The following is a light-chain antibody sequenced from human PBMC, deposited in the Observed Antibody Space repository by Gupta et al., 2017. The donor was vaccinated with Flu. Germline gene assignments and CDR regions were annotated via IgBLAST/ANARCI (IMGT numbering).Light chain of an antibody. CDR3: QQYGSSPGHT. V-gene: IGKV3-20*01. CDR2: GAS. Sequence: EIVLTQSPGTLSLSPGERATLSCRASQTVSSHYLAWYQQKPGQAPRFLIYGASTRATGIPDRFSGSGSGTDFTLTISRLEPEDFAVYYCQQYGSSPGHTFGQGTKLDIK. CDR1: QTVSSHY. J-gene: IGKJ2*01.